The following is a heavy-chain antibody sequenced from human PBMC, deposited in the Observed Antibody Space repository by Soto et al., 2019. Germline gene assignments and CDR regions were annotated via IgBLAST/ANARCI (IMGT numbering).Heavy chain of an antibody. CDR1: GGSISSGGYY. Sequence: QVQLQESGPGLVKPSQTLSLTCTVSGGSISSGGYYWSWIRQHPGKGLEWIGYIYYSGSTYYNPSLKSRVTISVDTSKNQFSLKLSSVTAADTVVYYCASIDGITMVRGVIITSGWFDPWGQGTLVTVSS. V-gene: IGHV4-31*03. CDR3: ASIDGITMVRGVIITSGWFDP. D-gene: IGHD3-10*01. CDR2: IYYSGST. J-gene: IGHJ5*02.